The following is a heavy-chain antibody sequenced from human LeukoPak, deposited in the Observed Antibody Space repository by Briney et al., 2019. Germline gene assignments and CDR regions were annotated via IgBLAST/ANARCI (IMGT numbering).Heavy chain of an antibody. CDR2: INHSGST. J-gene: IGHJ4*02. CDR1: GGSFSGYY. D-gene: IGHD6-13*01. V-gene: IGHV4-34*01. Sequence: PSETLSLPCAVYGGSFSGYYWSWIRHPPGKGREWIGEINHSGSTNYNPSLKSRVTISVDTSKNQFSLKLSSVTAADTAVYYCARGFGSSPDYWGQGTLVTVSS. CDR3: ARGFGSSPDY.